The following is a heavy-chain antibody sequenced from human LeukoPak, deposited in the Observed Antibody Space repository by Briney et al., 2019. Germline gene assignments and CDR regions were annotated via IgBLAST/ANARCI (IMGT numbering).Heavy chain of an antibody. J-gene: IGHJ4*02. Sequence: GGPLRLSCAASGFIFSDYWMHWVRQAPVKGPVWVSRINTDGGFTRYADSVQGRFIISRDTAKNTLFLQMNSLRAEDTAVYYCAREAKVGGALQYWGQGILVTVSS. CDR3: AREAKVGGALQY. D-gene: IGHD1-26*01. V-gene: IGHV3-74*01. CDR1: GFIFSDYW. CDR2: INTDGGFT.